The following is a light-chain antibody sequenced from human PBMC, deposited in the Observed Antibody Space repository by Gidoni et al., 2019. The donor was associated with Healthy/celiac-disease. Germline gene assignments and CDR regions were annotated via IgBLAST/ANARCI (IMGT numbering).Light chain of an antibody. CDR1: QRVSSSY. J-gene: IGKJ1*01. CDR3: QQYGSSRT. Sequence: IVLTQSPGTLSLSPGARATLPCRASQRVSSSYLAWYPQKPGPAPRRLIQGALSRATGNPDRSRGSGSGKVFTLSSSRPEAEDFAVYYCQQYGSSRTFGQGTKVEIK. V-gene: IGKV3-20*01. CDR2: GAL.